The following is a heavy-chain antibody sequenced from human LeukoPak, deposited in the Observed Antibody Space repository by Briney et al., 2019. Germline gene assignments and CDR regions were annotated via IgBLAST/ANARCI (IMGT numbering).Heavy chain of an antibody. CDR3: ARGLGSRSGAGDY. J-gene: IGHJ4*02. CDR2: ISSSSSYI. D-gene: IGHD6-6*01. V-gene: IGHV3-21*01. Sequence: GSLRLSCAASGFTFSNAWMNWVRQAPGKGLEWVSSISSSSSYIYYADSVKGRFTISRDNAKNSPYLQMNSLRAEDTAVYYCARGLGSRSGAGDYWGQGTPVTVSS. CDR1: GFTFSNAW.